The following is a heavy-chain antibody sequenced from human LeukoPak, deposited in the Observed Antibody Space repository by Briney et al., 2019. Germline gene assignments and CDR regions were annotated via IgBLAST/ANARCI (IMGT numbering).Heavy chain of an antibody. D-gene: IGHD3-10*01. CDR2: INAGNGNT. Sequence: ASVKVSCKASGYTFTSYAMHWVRQAPGQRLEWIGWINAGNGNTKYSQKFQGRVTITRDTSASTAYMELSSLRSEDTAVYYCARSWFGESNWFDPWGQGTLVTVSS. CDR3: ARSWFGESNWFDP. J-gene: IGHJ5*02. CDR1: GYTFTSYA. V-gene: IGHV1-3*01.